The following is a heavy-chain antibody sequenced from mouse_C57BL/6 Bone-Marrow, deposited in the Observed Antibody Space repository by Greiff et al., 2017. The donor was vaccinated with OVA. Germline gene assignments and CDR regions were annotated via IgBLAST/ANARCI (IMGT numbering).Heavy chain of an antibody. CDR3: ARHYYYGLYAMDY. CDR1: GFTFTDYY. V-gene: IGHV7-3*01. D-gene: IGHD1-1*01. Sequence: EVQLQESGGGLVQPGGSLSLSCAASGFTFTDYYMSWVRQPPGKALEWLGFIRNKANGYTTEYSASVKGRFTISRDNSQSILYLQMNALRAEDSATYYCARHYYYGLYAMDYWGQGTSVTVSA. CDR2: IRNKANGYTT. J-gene: IGHJ4*01.